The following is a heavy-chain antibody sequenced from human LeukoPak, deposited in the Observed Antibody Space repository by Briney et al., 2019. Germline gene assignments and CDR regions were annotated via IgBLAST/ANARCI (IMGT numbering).Heavy chain of an antibody. CDR2: LYYSGST. J-gene: IGHJ3*02. Sequence: SQTLSLTCTVSGGSISSGGYYWSWIRQHPGKGLEWIGYLYYSGSTYYNPSLKSRVTTSVDTSKNQFSLKLRSVTAADTAVYYCARVIGLMGDAFDIWGQGTMVTASS. CDR3: ARVIGLMGDAFDI. D-gene: IGHD1-26*01. V-gene: IGHV4-31*03. CDR1: GGSISSGGYY.